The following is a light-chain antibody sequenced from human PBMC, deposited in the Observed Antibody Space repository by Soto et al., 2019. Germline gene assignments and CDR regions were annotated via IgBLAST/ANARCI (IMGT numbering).Light chain of an antibody. CDR2: DVS. Sequence: QSALTQPASVSGSPGQSITISCTGTSSDVGGYNYVSWYQPHPGKAPKLMIYDVSYRPSGVSNRFSGSKSGNTASLTISGLQAEDEADYYCSSYTSSSTLTFGTGTKVTVL. CDR1: SSDVGGYNY. CDR3: SSYTSSSTLT. J-gene: IGLJ1*01. V-gene: IGLV2-14*01.